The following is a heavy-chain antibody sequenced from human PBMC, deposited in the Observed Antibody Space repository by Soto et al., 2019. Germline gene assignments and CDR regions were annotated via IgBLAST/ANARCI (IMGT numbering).Heavy chain of an antibody. CDR1: GYSINRAYY. V-gene: IGHV4-38-2*01. CDR2: VYHSGNT. CDR3: AADIAIAWFYS. J-gene: IGHJ5*01. Sequence: SETLSLTCSMSGYSINRAYYWGWIRQPPGKRLEWIGTVYHSGNTYYNPSLKSRVTMSLDTSKQQFSLSLRSVTAADTAVYYCAADIAIAWFYSWGQGTLVTVS.